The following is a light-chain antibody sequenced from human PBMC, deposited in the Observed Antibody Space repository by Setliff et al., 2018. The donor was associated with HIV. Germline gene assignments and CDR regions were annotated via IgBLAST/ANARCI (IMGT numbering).Light chain of an antibody. V-gene: IGLV2-14*03. CDR1: SSDVGRYNY. Sequence: QSALTQPASVSGSPGQSITISCTGTSSDVGRYNYVSWYQQHPGKTPKLIIYDVSKWPSGVSNRFSASKSGNTASLTISGLQAEDEADYYCCSYTSISTYVFRTGTKVTVL. J-gene: IGLJ1*01. CDR2: DVS. CDR3: CSYTSISTYV.